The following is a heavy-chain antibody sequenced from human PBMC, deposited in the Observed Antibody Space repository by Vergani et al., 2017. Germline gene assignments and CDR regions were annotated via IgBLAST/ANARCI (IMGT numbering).Heavy chain of an antibody. V-gene: IGHV3-23*01. J-gene: IGHJ6*03. D-gene: IGHD3-3*01. CDR2: ISGSVGRT. Sequence: EVQLLESGGGLVQPGGSLRLSCAASGFTFSSYAMSWVRQAPGKGLEWVSAISGSVGRTYYADSVKGRFTISRDNSNNTLYLQMNSLRAEDTAVYYCAKDRYYDFWTLGGYMDVWGKGTTVTVSS. CDR1: GFTFSSYA. CDR3: AKDRYYDFWTLGGYMDV.